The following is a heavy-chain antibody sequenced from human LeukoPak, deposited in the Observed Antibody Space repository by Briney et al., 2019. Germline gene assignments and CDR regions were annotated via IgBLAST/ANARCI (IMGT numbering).Heavy chain of an antibody. J-gene: IGHJ4*02. V-gene: IGHV3-23*01. CDR3: AKDRAGAN. Sequence: TGGSLRLSCAASGFIVSRYSMTWVREAPGKGLEWVSVISGSGNVTYYAESVKGRFTISRDNSKRTLYLQMDSLRADDTAIYYCAKDRAGANWGQGTLVLVSS. CDR2: ISGSGNVT. CDR1: GFIVSRYS.